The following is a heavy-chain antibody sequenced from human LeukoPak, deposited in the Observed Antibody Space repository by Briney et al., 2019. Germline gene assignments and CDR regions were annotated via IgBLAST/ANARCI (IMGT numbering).Heavy chain of an antibody. CDR1: GFTFSSYA. CDR3: ARAVEDIVVVPAAKASGLYYYYYGMDV. J-gene: IGHJ6*02. V-gene: IGHV3-30*04. CDR2: ISYDGSNK. D-gene: IGHD2-2*01. Sequence: GGSLRLSCAASGFTFSSYAMSWVRQAPGKGLEWVAVISYDGSNKYYADPVKGRFTISRDNSKNTLYLQMNSLRPEDTAVYYCARAVEDIVVVPAAKASGLYYYYYGMDVWGQGTTVTVSS.